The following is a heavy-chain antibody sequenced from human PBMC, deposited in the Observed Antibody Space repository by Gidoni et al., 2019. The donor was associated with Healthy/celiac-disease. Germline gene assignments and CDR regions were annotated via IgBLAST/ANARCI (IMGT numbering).Heavy chain of an antibody. V-gene: IGHV3-7*01. CDR3: ARDRDYYGSGAYYFDY. J-gene: IGHJ4*02. D-gene: IGHD3-10*01. CDR2: IKQDGSEK. CDR1: GFTFSSYW. Sequence: EVQLVESGGGWVQPGGSLRLSCAASGFTFSSYWMSWVRQAPGKGLEWVANIKQDGSEKYDVDSVKGRFTISRDNAKNSLYLQMNSLRADDTAVYYCARDRDYYGSGAYYFDYWGQGTLVTVSS.